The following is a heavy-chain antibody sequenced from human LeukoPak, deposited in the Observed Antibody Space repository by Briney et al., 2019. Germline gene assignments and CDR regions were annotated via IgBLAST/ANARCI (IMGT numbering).Heavy chain of an antibody. CDR1: GYTYTSYY. J-gene: IGHJ5*02. Sequence: GASVKVSCKASGYTYTSYYMHWVRQAPGQGLEWMGIINPSGGSTSYAQKFQGRVTMTRDTSTSTVYMELSSLRSEDTAVYYCARDRGTGSGSYKNWFDPWGQGTLVTVSS. CDR3: ARDRGTGSGSYKNWFDP. V-gene: IGHV1-46*01. D-gene: IGHD3-10*01. CDR2: INPSGGST.